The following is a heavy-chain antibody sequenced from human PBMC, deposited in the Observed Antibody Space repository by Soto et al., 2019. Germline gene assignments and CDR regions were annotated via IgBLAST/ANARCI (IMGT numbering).Heavy chain of an antibody. J-gene: IGHJ4*02. CDR2: IRGSGGST. Sequence: GALRLSCAASGFTFSGNAMSLVRQAPGKGLEWVADIRGSGGSTHYADSVKGRFTISRDDSKNTLSLQMNSLRAEDTAIYYCAKTRISMIVVVFDHWGQGTPVTVSS. V-gene: IGHV3-23*01. D-gene: IGHD3-22*01. CDR1: GFTFSGNA. CDR3: AKTRISMIVVVFDH.